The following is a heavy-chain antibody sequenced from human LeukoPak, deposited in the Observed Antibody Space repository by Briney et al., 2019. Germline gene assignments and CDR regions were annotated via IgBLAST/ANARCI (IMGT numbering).Heavy chain of an antibody. Sequence: VASVKVSCKASLGTFSSYIISWVRQAPGQGVEWMGRISPIFDIPNYAQKFQGRVTITADKSTTTAYMELSSLRSEDTAVYYCAREFKESNWNDAQWFDPWGQGTLVTVSS. J-gene: IGHJ5*02. D-gene: IGHD1-20*01. CDR3: AREFKESNWNDAQWFDP. V-gene: IGHV1-69*04. CDR1: LGTFSSYI. CDR2: ISPIFDIP.